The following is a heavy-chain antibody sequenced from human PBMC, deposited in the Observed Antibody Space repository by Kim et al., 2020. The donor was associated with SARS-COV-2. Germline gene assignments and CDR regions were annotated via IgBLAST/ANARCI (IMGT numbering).Heavy chain of an antibody. D-gene: IGHD2-2*01. CDR3: ARYCSSICGSAYFDH. CDR1: GYTFSGYY. J-gene: IGHJ4*02. CDR2: INPKSGGT. Sequence: ASVKVSCKSSGYTFSGYYLHWVRQAPGQGLEWMGWINPKSGGTNYAQKFQGRATMTRDTSISTAYMELSSLRSDETAVYYCARYCSSICGSAYFDHWGQG. V-gene: IGHV1-2*02.